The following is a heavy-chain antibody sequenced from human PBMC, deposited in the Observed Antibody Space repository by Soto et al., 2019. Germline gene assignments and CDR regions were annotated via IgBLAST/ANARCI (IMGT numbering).Heavy chain of an antibody. V-gene: IGHV3-48*03. D-gene: IGHD3-22*01. CDR1: GFTFSSYE. CDR3: ARGTYYYDSSGYPTNYYYYGMDV. Sequence: PGGSLRLSCAASGFTFSSYEMNWVRQAPGKGLEWVSYISSSGSTIYYADSVKGRFTISRDNAKNSLYLQMNSLRAEDTAVYYCARGTYYYDSSGYPTNYYYYGMDVWGQGTTVTVSS. J-gene: IGHJ6*02. CDR2: ISSSGSTI.